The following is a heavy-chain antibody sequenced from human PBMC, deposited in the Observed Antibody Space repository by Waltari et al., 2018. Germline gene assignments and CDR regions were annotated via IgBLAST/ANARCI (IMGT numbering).Heavy chain of an antibody. J-gene: IGHJ4*02. D-gene: IGHD3-16*01. Sequence: QVQLQQSGPGLVKPSQTLSLTCAISGDSVSSKTAAWNWIRQSPSRGLEWLGRTYYRSRWYNNYAVSVKSRITINQDTSKNQFSLQLSSVTPEDTAVYYCARDPPDGYTYFDYWGQVTLVTVSS. CDR3: ARDPPDGYTYFDY. CDR2: TYYRSRWYN. V-gene: IGHV6-1*01. CDR1: GDSVSSKTAA.